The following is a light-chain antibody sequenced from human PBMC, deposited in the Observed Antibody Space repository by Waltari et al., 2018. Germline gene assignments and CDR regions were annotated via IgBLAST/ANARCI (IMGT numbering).Light chain of an antibody. CDR1: QGISSY. Sequence: DLQLTQSPSFLSASVADRVPITCRASQGISSYLAWYQQKPGKAPKLLIYAASTLQSGVPSRFSGSGSGTEFTLTISSLQPEDFATYYCQQLNSYPITFGGGTKVEIK. CDR3: QQLNSYPIT. CDR2: AAS. V-gene: IGKV1-9*01. J-gene: IGKJ4*01.